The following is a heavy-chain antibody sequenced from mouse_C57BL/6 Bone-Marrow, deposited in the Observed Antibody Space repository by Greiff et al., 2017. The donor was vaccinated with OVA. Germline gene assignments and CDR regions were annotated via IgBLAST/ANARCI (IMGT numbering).Heavy chain of an antibody. V-gene: IGHV1-59*01. J-gene: IGHJ4*01. CDR3: ASHYAMDY. CDR2: IDPSDSYT. CDR1: GYTFTSYW. Sequence: VQLQQPGAELVRPGTSVKLSCKASGYTFTSYWMHWVKQRPGQGLEWIGVIDPSDSYTNYNQKLKGKATLTVDTSSSTAYMQLSSLTSEDSAVYYCASHYAMDYWGQGTSVTVSS.